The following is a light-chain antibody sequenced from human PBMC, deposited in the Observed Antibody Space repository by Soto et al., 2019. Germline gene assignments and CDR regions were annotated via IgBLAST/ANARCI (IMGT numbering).Light chain of an antibody. V-gene: IGKV3-20*01. CDR1: QSVSSSY. Sequence: EIVLTQSPGTLSLSPGERATLSCRASQSVSSSYLAWYQQKPGQAPRLLIYGASTRATGIPARFSGSGSGTDFTLTISRLEPDDSAVYYCQQYGSSPTWTFGQGTKVDIK. J-gene: IGKJ1*01. CDR2: GAS. CDR3: QQYGSSPTWT.